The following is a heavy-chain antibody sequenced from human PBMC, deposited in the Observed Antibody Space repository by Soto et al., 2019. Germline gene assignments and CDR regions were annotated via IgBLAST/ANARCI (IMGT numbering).Heavy chain of an antibody. D-gene: IGHD2-8*01. Sequence: EVQLVQSGGGLAQPGKSLRLSCAASGFTFRKFWMHWVRQVPGKGPVWVSYISSDGTTTDYADSVKGRFTISRDNAKDAMFLQMDSPRAEDTAVYYCAIQDCTNDVCLGAPVTVGGALESWGQGTLVTVSS. CDR1: GFTFRKFW. CDR3: AIQDCTNDVCLGAPVTVGGALES. J-gene: IGHJ1*01. CDR2: ISSDGTTT. V-gene: IGHV3-74*01.